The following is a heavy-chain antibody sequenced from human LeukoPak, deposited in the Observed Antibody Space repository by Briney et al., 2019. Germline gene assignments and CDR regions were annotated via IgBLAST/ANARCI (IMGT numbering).Heavy chain of an antibody. CDR1: GGSISSSSYY. CDR2: IYYSGST. Sequence: SETLSLTCTVPGGSISSSSYYWGWIRQPPGKGLEWIGSIYYSGSTYYNPSLKSRVTISVDTSKNQFSLKLSSVTAADTAAYYCARHPVLPHSDYWGQGTLVTVSS. D-gene: IGHD6-6*01. J-gene: IGHJ4*02. V-gene: IGHV4-39*01. CDR3: ARHPVLPHSDY.